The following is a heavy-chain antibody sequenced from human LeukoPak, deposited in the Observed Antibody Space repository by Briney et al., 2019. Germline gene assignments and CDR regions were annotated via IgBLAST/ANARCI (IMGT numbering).Heavy chain of an antibody. V-gene: IGHV3-11*01. D-gene: IGHD1-1*01. J-gene: IGHJ5*02. Sequence: GVSLRLSCAASGFTFSDYFMNWIRQAPGKGLEWVSHTSRSGSIIYYADSVKGRFTISRDNAKNSLYLQMNSLRAEDTAVSYCARGPTGSSNWFDPWGQGTLVTVSS. CDR2: TSRSGSII. CDR3: ARGPTGSSNWFDP. CDR1: GFTFSDYF.